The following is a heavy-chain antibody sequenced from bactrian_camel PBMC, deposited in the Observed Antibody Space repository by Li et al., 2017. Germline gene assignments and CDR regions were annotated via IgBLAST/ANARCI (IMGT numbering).Heavy chain of an antibody. V-gene: IGHV3-2*01. Sequence: HVQLVESGGGLVQPGGSLRLSCAGTGFTFGNFYMSWVRQAPGKGLEWVSNIYTDNITHYSDSVKGRFTISKDNAKNTLYLQLNSLKTEDTAMYYCAKDSQLVVPDGIVVVTTTWYSSYWGQGTQVTVS. D-gene: IGHD2*01. CDR2: IYTDNIT. CDR3: AKDSQLVVPDGIVVVTTTWYSSY. CDR1: GFTFGNFY. J-gene: IGHJ4*01.